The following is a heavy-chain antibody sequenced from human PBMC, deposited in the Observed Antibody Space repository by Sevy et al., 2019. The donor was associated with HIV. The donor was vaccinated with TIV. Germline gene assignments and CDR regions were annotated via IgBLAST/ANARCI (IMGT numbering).Heavy chain of an antibody. D-gene: IGHD2-8*01. V-gene: IGHV3-23*01. CDR1: GFTFSKYS. Sequence: GGSLRLSCAASGFTFSKYSMSWIRQTPGKGLEWVSTFSFGCGKINYADSVKGRITISGDDSRNTFYLQMNSLRAEDTAIYYCAREVCTKPHDYWGQGTVVTVSS. CDR2: FSFGCGKI. J-gene: IGHJ4*02. CDR3: AREVCTKPHDY.